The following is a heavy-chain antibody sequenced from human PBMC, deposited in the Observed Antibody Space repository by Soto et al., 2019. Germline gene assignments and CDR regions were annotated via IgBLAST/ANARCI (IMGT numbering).Heavy chain of an antibody. J-gene: IGHJ4*02. CDR3: ARDPPRYSSSSSFEY. Sequence: GGSLRLSCAASGFIFSNYHMNWVRQAPGKGREWVSYISRSGSSIYYADSVKGRFTISRDNAKNSLYLQMNSLRAEDTAVYYCARDPPRYSSSSSFEYWGQGTLVTVSS. CDR1: GFIFSNYH. D-gene: IGHD6-6*01. V-gene: IGHV3-48*01. CDR2: ISRSGSSI.